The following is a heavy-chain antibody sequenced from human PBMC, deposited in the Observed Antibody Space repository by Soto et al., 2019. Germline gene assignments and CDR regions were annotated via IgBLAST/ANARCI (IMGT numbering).Heavy chain of an antibody. Sequence: PGGSLRLSCAASGFTFTNYAMTWVRQAPGKGLEWVSAISGSGGSTYYADSVKGRFTISRDNSKNTLFLQMNSLRAEDTAVYYCAKNEDYDFWSGYPDPWGQGTLVTVSS. D-gene: IGHD3-3*01. CDR2: ISGSGGST. CDR1: GFTFTNYA. J-gene: IGHJ5*02. CDR3: AKNEDYDFWSGYPDP. V-gene: IGHV3-23*01.